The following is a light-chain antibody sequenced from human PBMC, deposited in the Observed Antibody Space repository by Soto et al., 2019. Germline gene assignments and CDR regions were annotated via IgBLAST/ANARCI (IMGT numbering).Light chain of an antibody. V-gene: IGLV1-40*01. CDR2: GNS. J-gene: IGLJ1*01. CDR1: SSKIGAGSD. CDR3: QSYDSSLSGDV. Sequence: QSVLTQPPSVSGAPGQRVTISCTGSSSKIGAGSDVHWYQQLPGTAPKLLIYGNSNRPSGVPDRFSGSKSGTSASLAITGLQTEDEADYYCQSYDSSLSGDVFGTGTKLTVL.